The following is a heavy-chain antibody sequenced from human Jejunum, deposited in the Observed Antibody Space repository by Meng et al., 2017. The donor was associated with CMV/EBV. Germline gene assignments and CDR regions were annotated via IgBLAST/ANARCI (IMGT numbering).Heavy chain of an antibody. Sequence: VQLQGSGQGLVKPSGILSLTCAVSGGSLSSRSWWSWVRQPPGKGLEWIGEIYHSGSTNYNPSLKSRVTISVDESKNQFSLRLSSVTAADTAVYYCARVGAYCGGDCYHPRWGQGTLVTVSS. J-gene: IGHJ4*02. CDR1: GGSLSSRSW. CDR3: ARVGAYCGGDCYHPR. V-gene: IGHV4-4*02. CDR2: IYHSGST. D-gene: IGHD2-21*02.